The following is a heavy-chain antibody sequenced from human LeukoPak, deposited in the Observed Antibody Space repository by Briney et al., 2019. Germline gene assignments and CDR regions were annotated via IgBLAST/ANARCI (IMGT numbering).Heavy chain of an antibody. CDR2: INTNTGNP. J-gene: IGHJ5*02. Sequence: GASVKVSCKASGYTFTSYAMNWVRQAPGQGLEWMGWINTNTGNPTYAQGFTGRFVFSLDTSVSTAYLQISSLKAEDTAVYYCARDAQPALRFPLNWFDPWGQGTLVTVSS. CDR3: ARDAQPALRFPLNWFDP. D-gene: IGHD3-3*01. CDR1: GYTFTSYA. V-gene: IGHV7-4-1*02.